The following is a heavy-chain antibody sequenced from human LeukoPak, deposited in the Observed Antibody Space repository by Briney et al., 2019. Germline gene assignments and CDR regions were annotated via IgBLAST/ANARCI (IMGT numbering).Heavy chain of an antibody. Sequence: PSETLSLTCTVSGYSISSGYYWGWIWQPPGKGLEWIGSIYHSGSTYYNPSLKSRVTISVDTSKNQFSLKLSSVTAADTAVYYCARYQGDYYDSSGYYYFDYWGQGTLVTVSS. CDR1: GYSISSGYY. CDR3: ARYQGDYYDSSGYYYFDY. J-gene: IGHJ4*02. V-gene: IGHV4-38-2*02. CDR2: IYHSGST. D-gene: IGHD3-22*01.